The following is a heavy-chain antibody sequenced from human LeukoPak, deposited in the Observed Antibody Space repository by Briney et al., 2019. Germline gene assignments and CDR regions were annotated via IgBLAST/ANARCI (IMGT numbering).Heavy chain of an antibody. J-gene: IGHJ4*02. Sequence: KPSETLSLTCTVSGGSISSGGYYWSWIRQHPGKGLEWIGYIYYSGSTYYNPSLKSRVTISVDTSKNQFSLKLSSVIAADTAVYYCARGGWGLPDYWGQGTLVTVSS. D-gene: IGHD7-27*01. CDR3: ARGGWGLPDY. CDR2: IYYSGST. CDR1: GGSISSGGYY. V-gene: IGHV4-31*03.